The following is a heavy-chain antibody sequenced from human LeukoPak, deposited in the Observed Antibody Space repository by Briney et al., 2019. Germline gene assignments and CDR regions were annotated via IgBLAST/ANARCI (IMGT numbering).Heavy chain of an antibody. CDR1: GFTFSTYW. CDR3: AGAGPSGASYYSA. Sequence: GGSLRLSCAASGFTFSTYWMHWVRQSPGKGLVWVSDINSDGSRTEYADSVKGRFTISRDNAKNTLYQQMNSLRAEDTALYYCAGAGPSGASYYSAWVQGTLVTVSS. V-gene: IGHV3-74*01. J-gene: IGHJ5*02. CDR2: INSDGSRT. D-gene: IGHD2-15*01.